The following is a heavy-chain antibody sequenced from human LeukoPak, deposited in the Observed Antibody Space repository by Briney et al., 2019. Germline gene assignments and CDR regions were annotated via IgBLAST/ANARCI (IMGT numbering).Heavy chain of an antibody. CDR2: ISYDGSNI. CDR1: GFTFNNYG. Sequence: PGRSLRLSCAASGFTFNNYGFHWVRQAPGKGLEWVALISYDGSNIYYADSVKGRFTISRDNSKNALSLKMNSLRADDTAVYYCAKDVSLVVVVAATLFDYWGQGTLVTVSS. V-gene: IGHV3-30*18. D-gene: IGHD2-15*01. CDR3: AKDVSLVVVVAATLFDY. J-gene: IGHJ4*02.